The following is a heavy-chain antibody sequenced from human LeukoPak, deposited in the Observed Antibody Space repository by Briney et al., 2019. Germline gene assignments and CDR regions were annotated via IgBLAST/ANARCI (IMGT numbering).Heavy chain of an antibody. Sequence: PGGSLRLSCAASGFTFSTYAMDWVRQAPGKGLEWVANIKQDGSVEYYVVSVKGRFTISRDNAKESLYLQMNSLRAEDTAVYYCARIGYSSSSFDFWGQGTLVTVSS. CDR1: GFTFSTYA. D-gene: IGHD6-6*01. J-gene: IGHJ4*02. CDR3: ARIGYSSSSFDF. V-gene: IGHV3-7*05. CDR2: IKQDGSVE.